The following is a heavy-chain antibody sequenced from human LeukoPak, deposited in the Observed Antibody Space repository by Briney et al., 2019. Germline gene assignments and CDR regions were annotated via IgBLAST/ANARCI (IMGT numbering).Heavy chain of an antibody. CDR2: ISTTGYTI. V-gene: IGHV3-11*04. J-gene: IGHJ6*03. Sequence: PGGSLRLSCEASGFTFSDFYMSWIRQAPGQGLEWPSYISTTGYTIYYADSVKGRFTISRDNTQNSLFLQMDSLRVEDTAVYYCARDYASEYMDVWGKGTTVTVSS. CDR1: GFTFSDFY. CDR3: ARDYASEYMDV. D-gene: IGHD3-16*01.